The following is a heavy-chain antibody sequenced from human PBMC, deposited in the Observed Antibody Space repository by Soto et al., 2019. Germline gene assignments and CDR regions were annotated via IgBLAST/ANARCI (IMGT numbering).Heavy chain of an antibody. V-gene: IGHV1-8*01. J-gene: IGHJ6*03. CDR2: MNPNSGNT. Sequence: ASVKVSCKASGYTFTSYDINWVRQATGQGLEWMGWMNPNSGNTGYAQKFQGRVTMTRNTSISTAYMELSSLRSEDTAVYYCARGRVPAANSRYYYYYMDVWGKGTTVTVSS. D-gene: IGHD2-2*01. CDR1: GYTFTSYD. CDR3: ARGRVPAANSRYYYYYMDV.